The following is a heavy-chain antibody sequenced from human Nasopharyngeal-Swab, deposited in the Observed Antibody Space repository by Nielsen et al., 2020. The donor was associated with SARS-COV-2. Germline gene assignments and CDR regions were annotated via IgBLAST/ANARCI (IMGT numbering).Heavy chain of an antibody. Sequence: LNISCAASGFTFDDYVMHWVRPAPGKGLEWVSGISWNSGSIGYADSVKGRFTISRDNAKNSLYLQMNSLRAEDTALYYCAKELDIVVVPAAYGFGYYGMDVWGQGTTVTVSS. D-gene: IGHD2-2*03. CDR2: ISWNSGSI. CDR3: AKELDIVVVPAAYGFGYYGMDV. CDR1: GFTFDDYV. J-gene: IGHJ6*02. V-gene: IGHV3-9*01.